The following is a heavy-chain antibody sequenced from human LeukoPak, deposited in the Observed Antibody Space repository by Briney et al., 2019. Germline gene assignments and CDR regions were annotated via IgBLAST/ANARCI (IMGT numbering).Heavy chain of an antibody. V-gene: IGHV3-9*01. CDR1: GFTFDDYA. CDR2: ISWNSGSI. CDR3: ARDTGRSSQRQFDY. D-gene: IGHD3-10*01. J-gene: IGHJ4*02. Sequence: PGGSLRLSCAASGFTFDDYAMHWVRQAPGKGLEWVSGISWNSGSIGYADSVKGRFTISRDNAKNSLYLQMNSLRAEDTALYYCARDTGRSSQRQFDYWGQGTLVTVSS.